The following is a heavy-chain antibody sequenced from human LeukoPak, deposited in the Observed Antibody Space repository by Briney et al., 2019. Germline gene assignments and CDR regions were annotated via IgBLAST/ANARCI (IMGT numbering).Heavy chain of an antibody. D-gene: IGHD2-2*01. Sequence: ASVTVSCTASGYTFTIHYMHWVRQAPGQGLEWMGIINPSGGSTSYAQKFQGRVTMTRDTSTSTVYIELSSLRSEDTAVYYCARDGATYCSSTSCYYYYYYGMDVWGQGTTVTVSS. CDR3: ARDGATYCSSTSCYYYYYYGMDV. CDR2: INPSGGST. J-gene: IGHJ6*02. CDR1: GYTFTIHY. V-gene: IGHV1-46*01.